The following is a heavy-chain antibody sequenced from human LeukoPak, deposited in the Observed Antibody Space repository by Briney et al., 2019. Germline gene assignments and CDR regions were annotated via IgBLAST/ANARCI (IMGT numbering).Heavy chain of an antibody. CDR3: ARHLLAATGYMDV. CDR1: GFTFSSYS. CDR2: INHSGST. Sequence: GSLRLSCAASGFTFSSYSMNWVRQAPGKGLEWIGEINHSGSTNYNPSLKSRVTISVDTSKNQFSLRLSSVTAADTAVYYCARHLLAATGYMDVWGKGTTVTVSS. V-gene: IGHV4-34*01. D-gene: IGHD6-13*01. J-gene: IGHJ6*03.